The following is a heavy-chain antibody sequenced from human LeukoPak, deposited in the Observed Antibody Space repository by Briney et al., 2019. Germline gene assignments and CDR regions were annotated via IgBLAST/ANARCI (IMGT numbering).Heavy chain of an antibody. D-gene: IGHD2-2*02. CDR3: ARAVVVVPAAIRVDYYYMDV. Sequence: ASVKVSCKASGYTFTSYGISWVLQAPGQGLEWMGWISAYNGNTNYAQKLQGRATMTTDTSTSTAYMELRSLRSDDTAVYYCARAVVVVPAAIRVDYYYMDVWGKGTTVTVSS. CDR2: ISAYNGNT. V-gene: IGHV1-18*01. CDR1: GYTFTSYG. J-gene: IGHJ6*03.